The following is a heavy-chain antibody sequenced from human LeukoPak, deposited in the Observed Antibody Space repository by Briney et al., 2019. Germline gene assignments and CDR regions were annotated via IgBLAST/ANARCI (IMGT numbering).Heavy chain of an antibody. CDR1: GFTFGSYA. D-gene: IGHD3-16*01. V-gene: IGHV3-23*01. Sequence: GGSLRLSCAASGFTFGSYAMSWVRQAPGKGLEWVSAISGSGGSTYYADSVKGRFTISRDNSKNTLYLQMNSLRAEDTAVYYCAKGDGYVSYYFDYWGQGTLVTVSS. CDR3: AKGDGYVSYYFDY. J-gene: IGHJ4*02. CDR2: ISGSGGST.